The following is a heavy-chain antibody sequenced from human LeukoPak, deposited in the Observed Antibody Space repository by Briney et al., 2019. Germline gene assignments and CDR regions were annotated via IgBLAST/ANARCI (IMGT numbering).Heavy chain of an antibody. V-gene: IGHV4-39*01. CDR1: GGSLSSSSYY. CDR3: ASGTNSHEFDP. D-gene: IGHD3-10*01. J-gene: IGHJ5*02. CDR2: SYYSGST. Sequence: PSETLCLTCTVSGGSLSSSSYYWGWIRQPPGKGLEWIGSSYYSGSTYYNPSLKSRVTISVDTSKNQFSLKLSSVTAADTAEYYCASGTNSHEFDPWGQGTLVTVSS.